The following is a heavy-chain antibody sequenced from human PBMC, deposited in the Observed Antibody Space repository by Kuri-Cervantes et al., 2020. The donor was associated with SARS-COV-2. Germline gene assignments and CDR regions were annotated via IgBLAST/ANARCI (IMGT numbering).Heavy chain of an antibody. CDR3: ARDTYYYDSGP. CDR1: GGTFSSYA. V-gene: IGHV1-69*06. J-gene: IGHJ5*02. CDR2: IIPFFGTA. Sequence: AVQVSCKASGGTFSSYAITWVRQAPGQGLEWMGGIIPFFGTANYAQKFQGRVTITADKSTSTAYMELSSLRSDDTAVYYCARDTYYYDSGPWGQGTLVTVSS. D-gene: IGHD3-22*01.